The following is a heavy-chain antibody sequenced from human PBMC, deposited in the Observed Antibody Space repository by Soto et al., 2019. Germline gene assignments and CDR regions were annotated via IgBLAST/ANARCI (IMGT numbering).Heavy chain of an antibody. CDR3: ARLKDGYNFDY. CDR1: GGSISSYY. D-gene: IGHD6-25*01. V-gene: IGHV4-59*08. CDR2: IYYSGST. Sequence: SETLSLTCTVSGGSISSYYWSWIRQPPGKGLEWIGYIYYSGSTNYNPPLKSRVTISVDTSKNQFSLKLSSVTAADTAVYYCARLKDGYNFDYWGQGTLVTVSS. J-gene: IGHJ4*02.